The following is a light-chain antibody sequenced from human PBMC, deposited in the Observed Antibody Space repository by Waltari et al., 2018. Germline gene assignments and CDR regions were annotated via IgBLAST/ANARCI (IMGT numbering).Light chain of an antibody. J-gene: IGLJ3*02. V-gene: IGLV5-37*01. Sequence: QPVLTQPPSSSASPGESASLTCTLPSDITVGYFNIYWYYQKPGSPPRFPLYYTADSEKAQGSRVPSRFSGSKDASANAGILLISGLQSEDEADYYCMFWPSNVWVFGGGTKLTVL. CDR3: MFWPSNVWV. CDR2: YTADSEK. CDR1: SDITVGYFN.